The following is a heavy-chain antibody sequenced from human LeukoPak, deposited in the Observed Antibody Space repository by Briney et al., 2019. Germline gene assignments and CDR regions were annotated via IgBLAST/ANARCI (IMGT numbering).Heavy chain of an antibody. V-gene: IGHV6-1*01. J-gene: IGHJ6*02. D-gene: IGHD5-24*01. CDR1: GDSFSSNSAA. Sequence: SQTLSLTCAISGDSFSSNSAAWNWIRQSPSRGLEWLGRTYYRSKWYNDYAVSVKSRITINPDTSKNQFSLQLNSVTPEDTAVYYCARDLKDGYKPSKYYYYYYGMDVWGQGTTVTVSS. CDR3: ARDLKDGYKPSKYYYYYYGMDV. CDR2: TYYRSKWYN.